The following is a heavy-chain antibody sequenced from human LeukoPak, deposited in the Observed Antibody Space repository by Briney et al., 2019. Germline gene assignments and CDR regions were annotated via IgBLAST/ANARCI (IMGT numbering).Heavy chain of an antibody. CDR3: ARGESDSSGYYHPPPDY. J-gene: IGHJ4*02. CDR2: IYYSGST. D-gene: IGHD3-22*01. CDR1: GGSISSYY. Sequence: SETLSLTCTVSGGSISSYYWSWIRQPPGKGLEWIGYIYYSGSTNYNPPLQSQVTISLVTSKSQFSLKLSSVSAADTAVYYCARGESDSSGYYHPPPDYWGQGTLVTVCS. V-gene: IGHV4-59*01.